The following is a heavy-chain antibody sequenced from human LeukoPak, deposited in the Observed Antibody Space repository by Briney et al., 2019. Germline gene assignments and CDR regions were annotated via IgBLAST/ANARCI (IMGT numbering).Heavy chain of an antibody. Sequence: GGSLRLSCAASGFTFSSYAMHWVRQAPGKGLEWVAVISYDGSNKYYADSVKGRFTISRDNSKNTLYLQMNSLRAEDTAVYYCARGFVGAPPIDYWGQGTLVTVSS. CDR2: ISYDGSNK. V-gene: IGHV3-30-3*01. CDR1: GFTFSSYA. J-gene: IGHJ4*02. D-gene: IGHD1-26*01. CDR3: ARGFVGAPPIDY.